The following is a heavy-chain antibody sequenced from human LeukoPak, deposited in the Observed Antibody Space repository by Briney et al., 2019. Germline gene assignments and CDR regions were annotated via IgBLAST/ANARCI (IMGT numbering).Heavy chain of an antibody. CDR3: ARVGMIVVPLDAFDI. CDR1: GGSFSGYY. Sequence: SETLSLTCAVYGGSFSGYYWSWIPQPPGKGLEWIGEINHSESTNYNPSLKSRVAISVDTSKNQFSLKLSSVTAADTAVYYCARVGMIVVPLDAFDIWGQGTMVTVSS. J-gene: IGHJ3*02. V-gene: IGHV4-34*01. CDR2: INHSEST. D-gene: IGHD3-22*01.